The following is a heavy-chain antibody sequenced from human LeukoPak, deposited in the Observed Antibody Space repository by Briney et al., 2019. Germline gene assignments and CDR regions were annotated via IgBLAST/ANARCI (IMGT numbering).Heavy chain of an antibody. D-gene: IGHD3-22*01. CDR2: TSAYNGNT. CDR3: ARDRYYDSSDSNWFDP. V-gene: IGHV1-18*01. Sequence: ASVKVSCKASGYTFTSYGISWVRQAPGQGLEWMGWTSAYNGNTNYAQKLQGRVTMTTDTSTSTAYMELRSLRSDDTAVYYCARDRYYDSSDSNWFDPWGQGTLVTVSS. CDR1: GYTFTSYG. J-gene: IGHJ5*02.